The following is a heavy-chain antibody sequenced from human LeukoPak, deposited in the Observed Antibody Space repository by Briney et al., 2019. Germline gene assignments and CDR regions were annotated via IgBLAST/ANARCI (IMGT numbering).Heavy chain of an antibody. CDR3: ARPENDSGGSRKRGTAFDP. J-gene: IGHJ5*02. Sequence: SETLSLTCAVYGGSFSGYYWSWIRQPPGKGLEWIGEINHSGSTNYNPSLKSRVTISVDTSKNQFSLKLSSVTAADTAVYYCARPENDSGGSRKRGTAFDPWGQGTLVTVSS. V-gene: IGHV4-34*01. CDR2: INHSGST. CDR1: GGSFSGYY. D-gene: IGHD2-15*01.